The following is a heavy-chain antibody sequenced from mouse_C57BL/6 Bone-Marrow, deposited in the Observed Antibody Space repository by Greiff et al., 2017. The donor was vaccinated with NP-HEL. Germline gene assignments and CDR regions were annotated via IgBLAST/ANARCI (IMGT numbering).Heavy chain of an antibody. CDR2: IDPSDSYT. CDR1: GYTFTSYW. D-gene: IGHD1-1*01. J-gene: IGHJ1*03. Sequence: QVQLQQPGAELVRPGTSVKLSCKASGYTFTSYWMHWVKQRPGQGLEWIGVIDPSDSYTNYNQKFKGKATLTVDTSSSTAYMQLSSLTSEDSAVYYCARRGTTVVVDWYFDVWGTGTTVTVSS. CDR3: ARRGTTVVVDWYFDV. V-gene: IGHV1-59*01.